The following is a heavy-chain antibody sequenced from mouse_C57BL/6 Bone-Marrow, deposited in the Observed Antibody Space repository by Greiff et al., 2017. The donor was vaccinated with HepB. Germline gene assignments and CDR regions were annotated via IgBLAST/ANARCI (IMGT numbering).Heavy chain of an antibody. J-gene: IGHJ1*03. CDR3: ARGYYGSIHWYFDV. CDR1: GYTFTSYW. D-gene: IGHD1-1*01. V-gene: IGHV1-59*01. CDR2: IDPSDSYT. Sequence: QVQLKQPGAELVRPGTSVKLSCKASGYTFTSYWMHWVKQRPGQGLEWIGVIDPSDSYTNYNQKFKGKATLTVDTSSSTAYMQLSSLTSEDSAVYYCARGYYGSIHWYFDVWGTGTTVTVSS.